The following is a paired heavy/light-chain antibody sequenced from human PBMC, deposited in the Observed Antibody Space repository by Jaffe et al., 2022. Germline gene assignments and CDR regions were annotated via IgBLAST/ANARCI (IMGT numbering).Light chain of an antibody. CDR1: QSIGNW. CDR2: KAS. J-gene: IGKJ2*01. CDR3: QQYYVSPS. V-gene: IGKV1-5*03. Sequence: DIQMTQSPSTLSASIGDRVTITCRASQSIGNWLAWYQQKPGKAPKFLIYKASSLESGVPSRFSGSGSGTEFTLTISSLQPDDFATYYCQQYYVSPSFGQGTKLEIK.
Heavy chain of an antibody. J-gene: IGHJ4*02. CDR2: SNPKNGDA. Sequence: QVQLVQSGSDVKKPGASVNVSCKASGYIFSGHYIHWVRQAPGQGLEWMGWSNPKNGDARFAQKFQGRVTMTTDTSISTAYMHLSSLNSDDTAVYYCARDYFGSGRVFDYWGQGALVTVSS. D-gene: IGHD3-10*01. V-gene: IGHV1-2*02. CDR3: ARDYFGSGRVFDY. CDR1: GYIFSGHY.